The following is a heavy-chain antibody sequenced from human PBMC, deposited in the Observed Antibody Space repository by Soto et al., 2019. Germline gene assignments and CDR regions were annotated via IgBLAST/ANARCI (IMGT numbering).Heavy chain of an antibody. CDR2: ISSSSSYI. CDR3: ARDRMPVGEYYYYGMDV. D-gene: IGHD3-10*01. CDR1: GFTFSSYS. Sequence: GGSLRLSCAASGFTFSSYSMNWVRQAPGKGLEWVSSISSSSSYIYYADSVKGRFTISRDNAKNSLYLQMNSLRAEDTAVYYCARDRMPVGEYYYYGMDVWGQGTTVTVSS. J-gene: IGHJ6*02. V-gene: IGHV3-21*01.